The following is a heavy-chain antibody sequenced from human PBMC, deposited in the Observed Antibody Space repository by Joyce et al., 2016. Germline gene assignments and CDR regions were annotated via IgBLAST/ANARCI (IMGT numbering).Heavy chain of an antibody. Sequence: EVQLVESGGGLVQPGGSLRLSCAASGFTVSTNYMSWVRQAPGKGLEWVLIMSYSGSTDYADSVKGRFTISRHNSKNTIYLQMNSLRAEDTAVYYCARNVAATATSWFDPWGQGTLVTVSS. J-gene: IGHJ5*02. CDR3: ARNVAATATSWFDP. D-gene: IGHD6-13*01. V-gene: IGHV3-53*04. CDR1: GFTVSTNY. CDR2: MSYSGST.